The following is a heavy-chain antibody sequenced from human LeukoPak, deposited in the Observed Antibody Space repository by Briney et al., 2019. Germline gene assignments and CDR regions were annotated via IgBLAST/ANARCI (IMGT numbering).Heavy chain of an antibody. J-gene: IGHJ4*02. CDR3: AKDSGGEQQLVVDY. CDR2: ISWNSGSI. CDR1: GFTFDDYA. Sequence: PGGSLRLSCAASGFTFDDYAMHWVRQAPGKGLEWVSGISWNSGSIGYADSVKGRFTISRDNAKNSLYLQMNSLRAEDTALYYCAKDSGGEQQLVVDYWGQGTLVTVSS. V-gene: IGHV3-9*01. D-gene: IGHD6-13*01.